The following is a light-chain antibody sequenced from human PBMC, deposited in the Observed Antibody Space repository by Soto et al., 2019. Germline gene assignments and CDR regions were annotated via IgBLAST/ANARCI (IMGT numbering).Light chain of an antibody. CDR3: QQRSNWPIT. CDR2: DTS. V-gene: IGKV3-11*01. J-gene: IGKJ5*01. Sequence: EIVLTQSPATLSLSPGARATLSCRASQSVGRSLAWYQQKPGQAPRLLIYDTSNRATGIPARFSGSGSGTDFTLTISSLEPEDFAVYFCQQRSNWPITFGQGTRLEIK. CDR1: QSVGRS.